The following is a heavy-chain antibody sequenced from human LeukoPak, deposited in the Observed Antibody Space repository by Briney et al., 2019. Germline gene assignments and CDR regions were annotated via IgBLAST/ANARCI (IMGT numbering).Heavy chain of an antibody. CDR3: ARGNDSSGYYPSHYYYYYGMDV. Sequence: SETLSLTCAVYGGSFSGYYWSWIRQPPGKGLEWTGEISHSGSTNYNPSLKSRVTISVDTSKNQFSLKLSSVTAADTAVYYCARGNDSSGYYPSHYYYYYGMDVWGQGTTVTVSS. CDR2: ISHSGST. CDR1: GGSFSGYY. J-gene: IGHJ6*02. D-gene: IGHD3-22*01. V-gene: IGHV4-34*01.